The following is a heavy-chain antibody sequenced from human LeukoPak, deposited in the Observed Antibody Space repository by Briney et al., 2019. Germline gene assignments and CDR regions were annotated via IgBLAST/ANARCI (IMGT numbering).Heavy chain of an antibody. Sequence: ASVKVSCKASGGTFSSYAISWVRQAPGQGLEWMGGIIAIFGTANYAQKFQGRVTITAEKSTSTAYMELSSLRSEDTAVYYCASSSYCSGGSCYPGFDPWGQGTLVTVSS. V-gene: IGHV1-69*06. CDR2: IIAIFGTA. D-gene: IGHD2-15*01. CDR3: ASSSYCSGGSCYPGFDP. CDR1: GGTFSSYA. J-gene: IGHJ5*02.